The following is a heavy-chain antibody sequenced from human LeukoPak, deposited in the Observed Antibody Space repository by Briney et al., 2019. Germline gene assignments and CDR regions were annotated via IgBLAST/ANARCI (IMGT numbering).Heavy chain of an antibody. V-gene: IGHV4-4*07. Sequence: PSETLSLTCTVSGGSISSYYWSWIRQPAGKGLEWIGRIYTSGSTNYNPSLKSRVTMSVDTSKNQFSLKLSSVTAADTAVYYCASYCSSTSCHEASAFDIWGQGTMVTVSS. D-gene: IGHD2-2*01. CDR3: ASYCSSTSCHEASAFDI. CDR1: GGSISSYY. J-gene: IGHJ3*02. CDR2: IYTSGST.